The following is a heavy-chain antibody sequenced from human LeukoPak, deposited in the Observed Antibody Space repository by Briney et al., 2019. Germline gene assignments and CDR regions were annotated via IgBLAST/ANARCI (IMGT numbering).Heavy chain of an antibody. J-gene: IGHJ1*01. V-gene: IGHV4-59*08. D-gene: IGHD6-13*01. CDR3: SRLPGIAAV. CDR2: NYDSGST. Sequence: SETLSLICTVSGGSTSRYYWSWLRQPPGKSLEWMGYNYDSGSTAYNPSLKSRVTISIDTSNNRYSLNLTSVTASDTAVYYCSRLPGIAAVWGQGTLVSVSS. CDR1: GGSTSRYY.